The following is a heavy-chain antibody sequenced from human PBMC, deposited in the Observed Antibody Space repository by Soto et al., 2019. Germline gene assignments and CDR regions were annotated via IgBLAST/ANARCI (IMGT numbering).Heavy chain of an antibody. CDR2: IYYSGST. J-gene: IGHJ5*02. CDR1: GGSVSSGSYY. D-gene: IGHD6-6*01. CDR3: AREQSNIAARVNWFDP. Sequence: SETLSLTCTVSGGSVSSGSYYWSWIRQPPGKGLEWIGYIYYSGSTNYNPSLKSRVTISVDTSKNQFSLKPSSVTAADTAVYYCAREQSNIAARVNWFDPWGQGTLVTVSS. V-gene: IGHV4-61*01.